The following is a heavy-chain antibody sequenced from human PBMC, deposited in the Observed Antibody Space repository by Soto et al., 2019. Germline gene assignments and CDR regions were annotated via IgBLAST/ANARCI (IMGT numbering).Heavy chain of an antibody. CDR1: GFTFSSYG. CDR3: ARDVRRYSYGMDV. D-gene: IGHD1-1*01. CDR2: IWYDGSNK. J-gene: IGHJ6*02. Sequence: GGSLRLSCAASGFTFSSYGMHWVRQAPGKGLEWVAVIWYDGSNKYYADSVKGRFTISRDNSKNTLYLQMNSLRAEDTAVYYCARDVRRYSYGMDVWGQGTTVTVSS. V-gene: IGHV3-33*01.